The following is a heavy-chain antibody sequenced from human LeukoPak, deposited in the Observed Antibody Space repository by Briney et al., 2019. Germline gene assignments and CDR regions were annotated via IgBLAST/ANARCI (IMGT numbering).Heavy chain of an antibody. D-gene: IGHD3-9*01. CDR1: GYTFTSYG. V-gene: IGHV1-18*01. J-gene: IGHJ5*02. Sequence: ASMKVSCKAFGYTFTSYGVSWVRQAPGQGLEWMGWISAYNGNTNYAQNLQGRVTMTTDTSTSTAYMELRSLRSDDTAVYYCARDRHDIWTGYYGGVRFDPWGQGTLVTVSS. CDR3: ARDRHDIWTGYYGGVRFDP. CDR2: ISAYNGNT.